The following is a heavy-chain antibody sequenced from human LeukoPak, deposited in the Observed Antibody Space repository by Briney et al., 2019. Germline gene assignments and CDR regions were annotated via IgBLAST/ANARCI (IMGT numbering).Heavy chain of an antibody. J-gene: IGHJ4*02. Sequence: PGESLNISCKGSGYSFTSYWISWVRQMPGKGLEWMGRIDPSDSYTNYSPSFQGHVTISADKSISTAYLQWSSLKASDTAMYYCAIFRTTVTTSTFDYWGQGTLVTVSS. V-gene: IGHV5-10-1*01. CDR1: GYSFTSYW. CDR2: IDPSDSYT. D-gene: IGHD4-17*01. CDR3: AIFRTTVTTSTFDY.